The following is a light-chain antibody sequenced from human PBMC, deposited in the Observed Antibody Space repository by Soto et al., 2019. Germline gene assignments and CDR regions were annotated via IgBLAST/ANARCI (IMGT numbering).Light chain of an antibody. Sequence: DIPMTQSPSTLSASVGDRGTITCRASQSISSWLAWYQQKPGKAPKLLIYDASSLESGVPSRFSGSGSGTEFTLTISSLQPDDFATYYCQQYNSYSWKFGQGTKVDIK. CDR3: QQYNSYSWK. J-gene: IGKJ1*01. V-gene: IGKV1-5*01. CDR1: QSISSW. CDR2: DAS.